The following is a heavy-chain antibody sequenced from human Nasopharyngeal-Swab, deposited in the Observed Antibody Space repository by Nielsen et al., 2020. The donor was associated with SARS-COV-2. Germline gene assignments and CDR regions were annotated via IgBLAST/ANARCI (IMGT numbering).Heavy chain of an antibody. J-gene: IGHJ4*02. Sequence: GGSLRLSCAASGFTFSSYAMSWVRQAPGKGLEWVSSISGNTFTTYYTNSVKGRFTISRDNSKHTLSLQMNSLRAEDTAVYYCAKEMGLVGGIANSLFDYWGQGTLVTVSS. CDR2: ISGNTFTT. CDR1: GFTFSSYA. V-gene: IGHV3-23*01. D-gene: IGHD3/OR15-3a*01. CDR3: AKEMGLVGGIANSLFDY.